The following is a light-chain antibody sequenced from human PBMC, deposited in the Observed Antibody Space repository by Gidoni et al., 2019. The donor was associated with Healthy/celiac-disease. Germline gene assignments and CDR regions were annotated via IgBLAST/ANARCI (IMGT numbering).Light chain of an antibody. CDR3: QSYDSSLSAVV. J-gene: IGLJ2*01. CDR2: GNS. Sequence: QSVLTHPPSVSGAPGQRVTISGTGSSSNIGAGYDVHWYQQLPGTAPKLLIYGNSNRPSGVPDRFSGSKSGTSASLAITGLQAEDEADYYCQSYDSSLSAVVFGGGTKLTVL. V-gene: IGLV1-40*01. CDR1: SSNIGAGYD.